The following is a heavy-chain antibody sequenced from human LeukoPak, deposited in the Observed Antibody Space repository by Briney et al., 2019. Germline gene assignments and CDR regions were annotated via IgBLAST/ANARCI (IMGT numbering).Heavy chain of an antibody. J-gene: IGHJ4*02. V-gene: IGHV1-69*13. CDR1: VGTFSSYA. CDR3: ARSFFLGGYNSYYFDY. CDR2: IIPIFGTA. Sequence: SVKASCKASVGTFSSYAISWVRQAPGQQLEWMGGIIPIFGTAKYAQKLQGTVTITADESTSTAYMELSSLRSEDTAVYYCARSFFLGGYNSYYFDYWGQGALVTVSS. D-gene: IGHD5-24*01.